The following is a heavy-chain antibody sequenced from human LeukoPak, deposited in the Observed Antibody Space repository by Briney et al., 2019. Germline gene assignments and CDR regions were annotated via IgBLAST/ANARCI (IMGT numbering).Heavy chain of an antibody. CDR2: IWDDGSSK. CDR1: GFTFSSFG. D-gene: IGHD4-11*01. V-gene: IGHV3-33*01. CDR3: VRDRDYSAGFPYYYMDV. Sequence: GRSLRLSCAASGFTFSSFGMHWVRQAPGKGLEWVALIWDDGSSKNYADSVKGRFTISRDNSKNTLYLQTDSLRVDDTAVYHCVRDRDYSAGFPYYYMDVWGTGTTVTVSS. J-gene: IGHJ6*03.